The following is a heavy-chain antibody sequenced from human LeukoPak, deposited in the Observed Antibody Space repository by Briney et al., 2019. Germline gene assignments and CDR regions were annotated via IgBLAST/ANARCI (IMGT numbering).Heavy chain of an antibody. Sequence: SGTLSLTCAVSGGSISSSNWWSWVRQSPGKGLEWIGEIYHSGSTNYNPSLKSRVTISIDTSKNQFSLKLSSVTAADTAVYYCARVRYYYDSSGPPDYWGQGTLVTVSS. D-gene: IGHD3-22*01. CDR2: IYHSGST. CDR3: ARVRYYYDSSGPPDY. CDR1: GGSISSSNW. V-gene: IGHV4-4*02. J-gene: IGHJ4*02.